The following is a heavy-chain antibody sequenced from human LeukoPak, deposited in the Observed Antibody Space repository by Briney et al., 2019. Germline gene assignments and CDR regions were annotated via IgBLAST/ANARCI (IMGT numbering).Heavy chain of an antibody. CDR3: ARDSDYYDTSGPLDV. V-gene: IGHV4-61*02. CDR1: GGSINSGSYY. J-gene: IGHJ6*04. CDR2: IFTSGST. Sequence: SETLCLTCTVSGGSINSGSYYWSWIRQPAGKGLEWIGRIFTSGSTNYNPSLKSRVTISVDTSKNQFSLKLTSVTAADTAVYYCARDSDYYDTSGPLDVWGKGTTVTISS. D-gene: IGHD3-22*01.